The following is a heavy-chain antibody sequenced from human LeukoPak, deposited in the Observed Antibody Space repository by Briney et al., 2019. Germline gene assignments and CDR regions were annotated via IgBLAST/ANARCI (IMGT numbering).Heavy chain of an antibody. D-gene: IGHD2-15*01. CDR2: IYCSGST. V-gene: IGHV4-59*01. CDR1: GGSISSYY. Sequence: PSETLSLTCTVSGGSISSYYWSWIRQPPGKGLEWIGYIYCSGSTNYNPSLKSRVTISVDTSKNQFSLKLSSVTAADTAVYYRARDSVDFFDYWGQGTLVTVSS. CDR3: ARDSVDFFDY. J-gene: IGHJ4*02.